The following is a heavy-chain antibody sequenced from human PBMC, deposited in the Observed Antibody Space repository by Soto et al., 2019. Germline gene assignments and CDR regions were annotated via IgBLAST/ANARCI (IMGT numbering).Heavy chain of an antibody. V-gene: IGHV3-23*01. CDR3: ARDTVTTHGFDS. CDR1: GFIFSNYN. D-gene: IGHD4-17*01. J-gene: IGHJ4*02. CDR2: ISGSGGST. Sequence: PGGSLRLSCAASGFIFSNYNMVWARQAPGKGLEWVSAISGSGGSTYYADSVKGRFTISRDNSKNTLYLQMNSLRAEDTAVYYCARDTVTTHGFDSRGQGTLVTVSS.